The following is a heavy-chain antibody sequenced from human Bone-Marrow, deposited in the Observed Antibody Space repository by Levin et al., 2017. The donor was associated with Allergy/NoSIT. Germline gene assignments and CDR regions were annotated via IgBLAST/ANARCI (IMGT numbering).Heavy chain of an antibody. J-gene: IGHJ3*01. CDR2: INYSGGKT. CDR3: AKHSGFTYGYNDAFDV. D-gene: IGHD5-24*01. CDR1: GFTFRNFA. Sequence: GGSPRLSCAASGFTFRNFAMTWVRQAPGMGLEWVSAINYSGGKTYYADSVKGRFTLSRDNSKNTLFLEMNNLRVGDTALYYCAKHSGFTYGYNDAFDVWGQGAMVTVSS. V-gene: IGHV3-23*01.